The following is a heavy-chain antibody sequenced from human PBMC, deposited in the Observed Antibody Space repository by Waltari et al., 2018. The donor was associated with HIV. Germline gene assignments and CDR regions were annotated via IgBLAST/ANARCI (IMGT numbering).Heavy chain of an antibody. J-gene: IGHJ4*02. V-gene: IGHV3-74*01. D-gene: IGHD2-15*01. CDR3: ARDNGCSGGSCYSDY. CDR2: MNSDGSST. CDR1: GFTFSSYW. Sequence: EVQLVESGGGLVQPGGSLRLSCAASGFTFSSYWMHWVRQAPGKGLVWVSRMNSDGSSTSYADSVKGRFTSSRDNAKNTLYLQMNSLRAEDMAVYYCARDNGCSGGSCYSDYWGQGTLVTVSS.